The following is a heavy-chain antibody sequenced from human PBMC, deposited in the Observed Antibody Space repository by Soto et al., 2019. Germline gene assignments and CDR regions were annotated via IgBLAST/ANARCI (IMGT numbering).Heavy chain of an antibody. CDR3: ARGEITLLGGMDV. V-gene: IGHV4-34*01. D-gene: IGHD3-10*01. Sequence: TSETLSLTCTVSGGSFRGYYWGWVRQPPGKGLEWIGEISHSGSSNYHPSLKSRVTISVATSKNQFSLTVNSVTPADTAVYYCARGEITLLGGMDVWGQGTTVTVSS. CDR2: ISHSGSS. CDR1: GGSFRGYY. J-gene: IGHJ6*02.